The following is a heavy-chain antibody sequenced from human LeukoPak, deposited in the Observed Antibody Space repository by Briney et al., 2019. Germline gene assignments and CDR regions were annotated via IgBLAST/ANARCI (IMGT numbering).Heavy chain of an antibody. V-gene: IGHV3-66*01. CDR3: ARSGYRSGWN. Sequence: AVSLRRSCAAAGFTVITNGRGWVGQVPGNGRKWVSLIYTGGSTYHADTVKGRFTISRDNSKNMLYLQMNSLRAEDTAVYYCARSGYRSGWNWGQGTLVTVSS. CDR1: GFTVITNG. J-gene: IGHJ4*02. D-gene: IGHD6-19*01. CDR2: IYTGGST.